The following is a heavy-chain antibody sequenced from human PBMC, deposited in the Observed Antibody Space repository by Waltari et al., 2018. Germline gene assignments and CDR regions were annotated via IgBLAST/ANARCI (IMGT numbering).Heavy chain of an antibody. J-gene: IGHJ4*02. V-gene: IGHV4-34*01. CDR1: GGSFSGYY. D-gene: IGHD4-17*01. Sequence: QVQLQQWGAGLLKPSETLSLTCAVYGGSFSGYYWSWIRQPPGKGLEWIGEINHSGSTNYIPSLKSRVTISVDTSKNQFSLKLSSVTAADTAVYYCARWSTVVSFDYWGQGTLVTVSS. CDR2: INHSGST. CDR3: ARWSTVVSFDY.